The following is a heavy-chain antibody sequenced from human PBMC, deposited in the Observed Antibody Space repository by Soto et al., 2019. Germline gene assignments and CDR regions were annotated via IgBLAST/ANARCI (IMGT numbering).Heavy chain of an antibody. CDR2: IYHSGST. D-gene: IGHD3-16*01. J-gene: IGHJ4*02. CDR3: AGGFASGHYDF. CDR1: GVSIISSSW. Sequence: QVQVQESGPGLVKPSGTLSLTCAVSGVSIISSSWWSWVRQPPGKGLEWIGEIYHSGSTNYNPSLKSRVAISVDKSKNQCSLKLTSVTAADTAKYSCAGGFASGHYDFWGQGTLVTVSS. V-gene: IGHV4-4*02.